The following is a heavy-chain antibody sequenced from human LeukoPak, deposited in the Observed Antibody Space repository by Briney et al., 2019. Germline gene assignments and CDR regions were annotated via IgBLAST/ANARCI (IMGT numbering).Heavy chain of an antibody. V-gene: IGHV4-39*01. D-gene: IGHD3-22*01. CDR2: IYYSGST. Sequence: SETLSLTCTVSGGSISSSSYYWGWIRQPPGKGLEWIGSIYYSGSTYYNPSLKSRVTISVDTSKNQFSLKLSSVTAADTAVYYCARRFRTTTYYYDSSEYYLDYWGQGTLVTVSS. CDR3: ARRFRTTTYYYDSSEYYLDY. J-gene: IGHJ4*02. CDR1: GGSISSSSYY.